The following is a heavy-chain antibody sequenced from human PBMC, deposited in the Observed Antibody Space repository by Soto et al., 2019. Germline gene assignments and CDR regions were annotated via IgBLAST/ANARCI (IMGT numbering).Heavy chain of an antibody. CDR3: ARAYPEGVVVVPATRYIWFDP. D-gene: IGHD2-2*01. CDR1: SYTFSTYA. J-gene: IGHJ5*02. V-gene: IGHV1-18*01. Sequence: ASVKVSCKASSYTFSTYAINWVRQAPGQGLEWMGWISIYNGNTNYAQNLQGRVTMTADTSTSTAYMELRSLRSDDTAVYYCARAYPEGVVVVPATRYIWFDPWGQGTLVTVSS. CDR2: ISIYNGNT.